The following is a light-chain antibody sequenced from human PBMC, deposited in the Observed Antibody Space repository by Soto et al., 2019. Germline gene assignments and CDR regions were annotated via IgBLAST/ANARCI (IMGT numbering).Light chain of an antibody. Sequence: DIQMTQSPSSLSASVGDRVTITCRASQGISNSLAWYQQQPGKAPKLLIYDASTLQSGVPSRFSGSGSGTDFTLTISSLQPEDVATYYCQQRSNWPPMYTFGQGTKLEIK. V-gene: IGKV1-27*01. CDR1: QGISNS. J-gene: IGKJ2*01. CDR2: DAS. CDR3: QQRSNWPPMYT.